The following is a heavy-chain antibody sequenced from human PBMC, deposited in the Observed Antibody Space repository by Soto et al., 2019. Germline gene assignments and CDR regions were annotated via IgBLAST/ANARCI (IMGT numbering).Heavy chain of an antibody. Sequence: GGSLRLSCAASGFTFSTYAMSWVRQAPGKGLVWVSAISGSGGSTFYADSVKGRFTISRDNYMNTLYLQMNSLRTEDTAVYYCAHPRGFGVFDAYDIWGPGTMVTVSS. J-gene: IGHJ3*02. CDR1: GFTFSTYA. D-gene: IGHD3-10*01. CDR3: AHPRGFGVFDAYDI. CDR2: ISGSGGST. V-gene: IGHV3-23*01.